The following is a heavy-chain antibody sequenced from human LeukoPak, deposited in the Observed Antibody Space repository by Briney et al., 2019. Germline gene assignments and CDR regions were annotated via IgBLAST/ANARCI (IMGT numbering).Heavy chain of an antibody. Sequence: PSETLSLTCTVSGGSISSYYWSWIRQPPGKGLEWIGYIFHSGSTYYNPSLKSRVTISVDRSKNQFSLELSSVTAADTAVYYCARNSDSSSYYLGYWGQGTLVTVSS. CDR2: IFHSGST. CDR3: ARNSDSSSYYLGY. J-gene: IGHJ4*02. V-gene: IGHV4-59*12. CDR1: GGSISSYY. D-gene: IGHD3-22*01.